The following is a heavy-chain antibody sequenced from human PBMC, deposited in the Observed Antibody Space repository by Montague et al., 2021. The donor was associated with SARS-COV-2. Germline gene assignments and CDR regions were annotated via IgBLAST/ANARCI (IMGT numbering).Heavy chain of an antibody. V-gene: IGHV4-59*01. J-gene: IGHJ6*02. D-gene: IGHD3-3*01. Sequence: SETLSLTCTVSGVSISNYYWSWIRQSPGKGLEWIAYMYYSGSTKYNPSLKSRVTISVDTSKNQFSLTLSSMTAADTAVYYCARARGGTIFGGNGADCGMDIWGQGTTVTVS. CDR2: MYYSGST. CDR1: GVSISNYY. CDR3: ARARGGTIFGGNGADCGMDI.